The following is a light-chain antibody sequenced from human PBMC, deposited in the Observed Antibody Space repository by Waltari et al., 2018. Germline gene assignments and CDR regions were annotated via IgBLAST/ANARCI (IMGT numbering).Light chain of an antibody. CDR2: EVS. CDR3: SSYTSSSTYV. V-gene: IGLV2-14*01. J-gene: IGLJ1*01. Sequence: QSALTQPASVSGSPGQSITISCTGTSRDVGGYHYVSWYQQHPGTAPKLMIYEVSNRPSGVSNRFSGSKSGNTASLTISGLQAEDEADYYCSSYTSSSTYVFGTGTKVTVL. CDR1: SRDVGGYHY.